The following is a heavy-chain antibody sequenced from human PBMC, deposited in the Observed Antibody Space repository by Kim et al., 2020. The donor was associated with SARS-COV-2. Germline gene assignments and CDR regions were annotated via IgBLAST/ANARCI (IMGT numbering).Heavy chain of an antibody. CDR3: AQGRVAGAYYYSGMDV. V-gene: IGHV3-33*03. J-gene: IGHJ6*02. Sequence: SVQRRFTIPRDTSKNTLYLQMHSLRAEDTAVYYCAQGRVAGAYYYSGMDVWGQGTTVTVSS. D-gene: IGHD6-19*01.